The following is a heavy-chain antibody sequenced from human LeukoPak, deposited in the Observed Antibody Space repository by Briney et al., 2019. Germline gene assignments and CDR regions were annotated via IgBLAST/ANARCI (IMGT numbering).Heavy chain of an antibody. V-gene: IGHV1-18*01. CDR2: ISGYNGNT. J-gene: IGHJ4*02. D-gene: IGHD3-10*01. CDR1: GYTFTNNG. CDR3: ARAQVRGERYDH. Sequence: ASVKVSCRAAGYTFTNNGISWVRQAPGQGLEWMGWISGYNGNTYHALSFQGRVATTTETSTNTAYMELRRLGLDDTAVYYRARAQVRGERYDHWGQGTLVTVSS.